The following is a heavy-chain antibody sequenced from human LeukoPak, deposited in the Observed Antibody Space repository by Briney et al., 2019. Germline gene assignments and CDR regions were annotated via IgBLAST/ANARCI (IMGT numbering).Heavy chain of an antibody. CDR1: GGTFGSYA. CDR3: ATMTTVDYYFDY. D-gene: IGHD4-17*01. CDR2: IIPILGIA. V-gene: IGHV1-69*04. J-gene: IGHJ4*02. Sequence: SVKVSCKASGGTFGSYAISWVRQAPGQGLEWMGRIIPILGIANYAQKFQGRVTITADKSTSTAYMELSSLRSEDTAVYYCATMTTVDYYFDYWGQGTLVTISS.